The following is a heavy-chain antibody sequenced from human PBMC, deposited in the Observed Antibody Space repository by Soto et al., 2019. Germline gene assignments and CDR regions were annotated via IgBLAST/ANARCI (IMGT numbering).Heavy chain of an antibody. CDR1: GYTVTGYY. J-gene: IGHJ4*02. Sequence: ASVKVSCKASGYTVTGYYIHWVRQAPGQGLEWMGWINPNTGGTNYAQKFQGRVTMTRDTSISTAYMELSRLRSDDTAVYYCARIKVAVPIIDYWGQGTLVTVSS. CDR2: INPNTGGT. V-gene: IGHV1-2*02. D-gene: IGHD6-19*01. CDR3: ARIKVAVPIIDY.